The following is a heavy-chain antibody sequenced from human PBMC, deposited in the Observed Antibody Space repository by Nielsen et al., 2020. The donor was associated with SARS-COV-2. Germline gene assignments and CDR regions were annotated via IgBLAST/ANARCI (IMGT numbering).Heavy chain of an antibody. J-gene: IGHJ6*02. D-gene: IGHD3-3*01. CDR2: INPSGGST. Sequence: ASVKVSCKASGYTFTSYYMHWVRQAPGQGLEWMGIINPSGGSTNYAQKLQGRVTMTTDTSTSTAYMELRSLRSDDTAVYYCARDLTLPEYYDFWSGYYTLLYGMDVWGQGTTVTVSS. CDR1: GYTFTSYY. V-gene: IGHV1-46*01. CDR3: ARDLTLPEYYDFWSGYYTLLYGMDV.